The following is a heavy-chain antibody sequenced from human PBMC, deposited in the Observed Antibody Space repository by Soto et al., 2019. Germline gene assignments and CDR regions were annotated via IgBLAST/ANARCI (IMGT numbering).Heavy chain of an antibody. CDR3: ARGGGGYNFAAVY. J-gene: IGHJ4*02. Sequence: QVQLVQSGAEVKKPGSSVQVSCKASGGGNLRDYRTTWVRQAPGQGLEWVGGIIPKLGSANYAPNFQGRVTITADESTSTVYTELQSLSSEDTAVYFCARGGGGYNFAAVYWRQGTPVTVSS. CDR1: GGGNLRDYR. V-gene: IGHV1-69*01. D-gene: IGHD5-12*01. CDR2: IIPKLGSA.